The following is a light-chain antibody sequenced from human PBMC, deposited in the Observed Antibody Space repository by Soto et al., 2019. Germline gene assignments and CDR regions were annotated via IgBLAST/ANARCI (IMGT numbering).Light chain of an antibody. Sequence: QSVLTQPPSASGTPGQRVTISCSGSSSNIGSYTVNWYQQLPGTAPKLLIYSNNQRPSGVPDRFSGSKSGTSAFLAISGLQSEDEADYYCAAWDDSLNGVVFGGGTKLTVL. CDR2: SNN. J-gene: IGLJ2*01. CDR1: SSNIGSYT. CDR3: AAWDDSLNGVV. V-gene: IGLV1-44*01.